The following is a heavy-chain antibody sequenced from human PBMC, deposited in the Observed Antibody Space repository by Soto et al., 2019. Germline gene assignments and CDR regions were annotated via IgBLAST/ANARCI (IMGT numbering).Heavy chain of an antibody. D-gene: IGHD1-1*01. CDR2: ISYDGSNK. CDR3: AQEGDSNGDGMDV. CDR1: GFTFSSYG. V-gene: IGHV3-30*18. Sequence: QVQLVESGGGVVQPGRSLRLSCAASGFTFSSYGMHWVRQAPGKGLEWVAGISYDGSNKYYADSVKGRFTISRDNSKNTLYLQRTSLRAEDTAVYYCAQEGDSNGDGMDVWGQGTTVTVSS. J-gene: IGHJ6*02.